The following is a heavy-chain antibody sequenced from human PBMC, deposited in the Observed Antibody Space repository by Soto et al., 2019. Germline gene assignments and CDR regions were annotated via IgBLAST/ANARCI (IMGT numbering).Heavy chain of an antibody. D-gene: IGHD3-10*01. CDR2: TYYRSKWYY. Sequence: PSQTLSLTCGISGDSVSSNTAGWSWIRQSPSRGLEWLGRTYYRSKWYYDYGVSVKGRITINPDTSKNQFSLQLNSVTPEDTAVYYCAKGGLVRGGFNGWFDPWGQGMLVTVSS. V-gene: IGHV6-1*01. CDR3: AKGGLVRGGFNGWFDP. J-gene: IGHJ5*02. CDR1: GDSVSSNTAG.